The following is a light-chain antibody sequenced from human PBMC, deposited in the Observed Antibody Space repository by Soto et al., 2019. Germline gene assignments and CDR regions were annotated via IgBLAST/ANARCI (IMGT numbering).Light chain of an antibody. CDR2: EGS. CDR1: SSDVGSYNL. CDR3: CSYAGSSTVV. J-gene: IGLJ2*01. V-gene: IGLV2-23*01. Sequence: QSVLTQPASVSGSPGQSITISCTRTSSDVGSYNLVSWYQQHPGKAPQVMIHEGSKRPSGVSNRFSGSKSGNTASLTISGLRAEDEADYYCCSYAGSSTVVFGGGTKLTVL.